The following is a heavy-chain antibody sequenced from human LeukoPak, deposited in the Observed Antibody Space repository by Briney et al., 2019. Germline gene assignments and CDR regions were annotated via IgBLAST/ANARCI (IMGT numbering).Heavy chain of an antibody. J-gene: IGHJ3*02. CDR1: GFTVSSNY. D-gene: IGHD3-22*01. CDR2: IYSAGST. Sequence: GGSLRLSCAASGFTVSSNYMSWVRQAPGKGLEWGSVIYSAGSTYYSDSVKGRFTISRDNSKNTLYLQMNSLRAEDTAVYYCATRNYYDSSGYFDAFDIWGQGTMVTVSS. V-gene: IGHV3-66*04. CDR3: ATRNYYDSSGYFDAFDI.